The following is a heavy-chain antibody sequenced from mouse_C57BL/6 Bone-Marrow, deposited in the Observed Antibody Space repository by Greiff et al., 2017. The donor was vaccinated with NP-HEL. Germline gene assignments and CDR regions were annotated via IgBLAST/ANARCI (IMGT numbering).Heavy chain of an antibody. J-gene: IGHJ2*01. V-gene: IGHV1-63*01. Sequence: QVQLQQSGAELVRPGTSVKMSCKASGYTFTNYWIGWAKQRPGHGLEWIGDIYPGGGYTNYNEKFKGKATLTADKSSSTAYMQFSSLTSEDSAIYYCARWWLLRLDYWGQGTTLTVSS. CDR3: ARWWLLRLDY. D-gene: IGHD2-3*01. CDR2: IYPGGGYT. CDR1: GYTFTNYW.